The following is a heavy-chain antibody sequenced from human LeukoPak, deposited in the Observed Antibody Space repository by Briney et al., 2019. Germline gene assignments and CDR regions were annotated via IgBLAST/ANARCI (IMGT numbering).Heavy chain of an antibody. V-gene: IGHV4-34*01. CDR3: ARSITMVRGVIGSWFDP. CDR2: INHSGST. CDR1: GGSFSGYY. D-gene: IGHD3-10*01. Sequence: SETLSLTCAVYGGSFSGYYWSWIRQPPGKGLEWIGEINHSGSTNYNPSLKSRVTISVDTSKNQFSLKLSSVTAADTAVYYCARSITMVRGVIGSWFDPWGQGTLVTVSS. J-gene: IGHJ5*02.